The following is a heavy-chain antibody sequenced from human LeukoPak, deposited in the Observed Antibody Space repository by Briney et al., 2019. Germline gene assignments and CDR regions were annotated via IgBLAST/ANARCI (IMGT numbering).Heavy chain of an antibody. Sequence: YNGNMSYNPSLKSRVTISIDTSKNQFSLKLTSVTAADTAVYYCARHRYCTSTGCTFYFDSWGRGRLVTVSS. J-gene: IGHJ4*02. V-gene: IGHV4-59*08. CDR3: ARHRYCTSTGCTFYFDS. D-gene: IGHD2-2*01. CDR2: YNGNM.